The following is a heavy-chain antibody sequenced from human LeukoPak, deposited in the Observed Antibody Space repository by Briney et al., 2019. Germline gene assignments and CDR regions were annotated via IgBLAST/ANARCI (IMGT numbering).Heavy chain of an antibody. V-gene: IGHV3-7*03. D-gene: IGHD5-12*01. J-gene: IGHJ4*02. CDR3: AREFTGYGNTDY. Sequence: GGSLRLSCTAAGFSLSMYWMSWVRQAPGKGLEWVANIRSDGVEKYYVDSVRGRFTISTDTAKNTLYLQMNSLRADDTAVYYCAREFTGYGNTDYWGQETLVTVSS. CDR1: GFSLSMYW. CDR2: IRSDGVEK.